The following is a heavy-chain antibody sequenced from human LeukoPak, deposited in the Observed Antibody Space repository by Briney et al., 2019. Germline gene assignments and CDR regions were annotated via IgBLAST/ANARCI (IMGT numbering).Heavy chain of an antibody. Sequence: GGSLRLSCAASGFTFSSYGMHWVRQAPGKGLEWVAVISYDGSNKYYADSVKGRFTISRDNSKNTLYLQMNSLRAEDTAVYYCAKSGSNDKIPYYFDYWGQGTLVTVSS. CDR3: AKSGSNDKIPYYFDY. J-gene: IGHJ4*02. V-gene: IGHV3-30*18. D-gene: IGHD1-26*01. CDR1: GFTFSSYG. CDR2: ISYDGSNK.